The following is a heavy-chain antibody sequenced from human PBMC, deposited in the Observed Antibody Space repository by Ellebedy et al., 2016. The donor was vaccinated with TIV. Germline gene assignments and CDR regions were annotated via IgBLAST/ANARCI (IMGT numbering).Heavy chain of an antibody. V-gene: IGHV3-74*01. CDR3: ARVLGGGWRTADL. CDR2: INGDGSNL. J-gene: IGHJ5*02. D-gene: IGHD6-19*01. Sequence: GESLKISCAASGFTFSSPWVHWVRHVPGKGLVWVARINGDGSNLGYADSVKGRFTISRANAKNTLYLEMNRLRTEDTALYYGARVLGGGWRTADLWGQGTLVTVTA. CDR1: GFTFSSPW.